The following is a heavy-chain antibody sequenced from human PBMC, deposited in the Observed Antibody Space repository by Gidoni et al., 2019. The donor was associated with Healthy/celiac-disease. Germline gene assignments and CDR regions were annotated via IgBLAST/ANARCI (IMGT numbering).Heavy chain of an antibody. V-gene: IGHV1-18*04. D-gene: IGHD6-6*01. J-gene: IGHJ6*02. Sequence: QVQLVQSGAEVKKPGASVKVSCKASGYTFTSYGISWVRQAPRQGLEWMGWISTYKSNTKYAQKLQGRVTMTTDTSTSTAYMELRSLRSDDTAVYYCARDLVYSSSSGSYYYYGMDVWGQGATVTVSS. CDR1: GYTFTSYG. CDR3: ARDLVYSSSSGSYYYYGMDV. CDR2: ISTYKSNT.